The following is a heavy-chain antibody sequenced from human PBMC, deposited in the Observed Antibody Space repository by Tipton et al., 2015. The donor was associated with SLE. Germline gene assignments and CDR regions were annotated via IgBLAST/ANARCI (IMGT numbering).Heavy chain of an antibody. J-gene: IGHJ3*02. Sequence: TLSLTCTVSGGSISSHYWSWIRQPPGKGLEWIGYIYYSGSTNYNPSLKSRVTISVDTSKNQFSLKLSSVTAADTAVYYCGSRALDYGDYQADAFDIWGQGTMVTVSS. CDR2: IYYSGST. D-gene: IGHD4-17*01. V-gene: IGHV4-59*07. CDR1: GGSISSHY. CDR3: GSRALDYGDYQADAFDI.